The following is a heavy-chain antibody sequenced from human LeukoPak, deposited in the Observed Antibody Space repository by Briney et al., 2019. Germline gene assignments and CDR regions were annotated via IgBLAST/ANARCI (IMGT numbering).Heavy chain of an antibody. V-gene: IGHV5-51*01. D-gene: IGHD2-15*01. Sequence: GESLKISCKGSGYMFTSYWIGWVRQMPGNGLEWMGIIYPDDSDTRYSPSFQGQVTISADKSIGTAYLQWSSLQASDTAMYYCARRCGGSCYDYWGQGTLVTVSS. CDR3: ARRCGGSCYDY. J-gene: IGHJ4*02. CDR1: GYMFTSYW. CDR2: IYPDDSDT.